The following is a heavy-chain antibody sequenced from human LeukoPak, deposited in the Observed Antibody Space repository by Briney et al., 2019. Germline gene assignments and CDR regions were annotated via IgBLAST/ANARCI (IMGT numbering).Heavy chain of an antibody. CDR3: AKDNTPTVWKGVFDY. V-gene: IGHV3-30*18. J-gene: IGHJ4*02. D-gene: IGHD4-17*01. CDR1: GFTFSSYG. CDR2: ISYDGSNK. Sequence: GGSLRLSCAASGFTFSSYGMHWVRQAPGKGLEWVAVISYDGSNKYYADSVKGRFTISRDNSKNTLYLQMNSLRAEDTAVYYCAKDNTPTVWKGVFDYWGQGTLVTVSS.